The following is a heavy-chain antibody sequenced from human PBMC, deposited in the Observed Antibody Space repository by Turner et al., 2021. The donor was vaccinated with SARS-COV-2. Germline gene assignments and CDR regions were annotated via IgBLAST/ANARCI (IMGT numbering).Heavy chain of an antibody. J-gene: IGHJ2*01. CDR3: ARGGYCSSTSCSPYWYFDL. CDR1: GYTFTSYD. CDR2: MNPDSGNT. V-gene: IGHV1-8*03. Sequence: QVQLVQSGAEVKKPGVSVKVSCMASGYTFTSYDINWVRQATGQGLEWMGWMNPDSGNTAYAQKFQGRVTITRNTSISTAYMELSSLRSEDTAVYYCARGGYCSSTSCSPYWYFDLWGRGTLVTVSS. D-gene: IGHD2-2*01.